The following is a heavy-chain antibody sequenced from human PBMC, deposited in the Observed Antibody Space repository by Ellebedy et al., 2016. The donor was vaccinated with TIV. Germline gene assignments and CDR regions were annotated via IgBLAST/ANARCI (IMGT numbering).Heavy chain of an antibody. Sequence: GESLKISXAASGFTFSSYTMNWVRQAPGKGLEWVANIKEDETEKYYAESVKGRFTISRDNAKNSLYLEMNSLRAEDTALYYCAGYGWPANFDPWGQGTLVTVSS. CDR3: AGYGWPANFDP. D-gene: IGHD6-13*01. V-gene: IGHV3-7*01. CDR2: IKEDETEK. CDR1: GFTFSSYT. J-gene: IGHJ5*02.